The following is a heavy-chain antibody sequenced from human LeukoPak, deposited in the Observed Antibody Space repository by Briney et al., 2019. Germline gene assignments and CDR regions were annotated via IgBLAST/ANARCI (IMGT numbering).Heavy chain of an antibody. V-gene: IGHV3-21*01. D-gene: IGHD6-13*01. CDR1: GFTFSSYR. J-gene: IGHJ4*02. CDR3: ARPVHSGSWSYFDY. Sequence: GGSLRLSCAASGFTFSSYRMNWVRQAPGKGLEWVSSISRSSSDIYYADSVKGRFTISRDNAKNSLYLQMNSLRAEDTAVYYCARPVHSGSWSYFDYWGQGTLVTVSS. CDR2: ISRSSSDI.